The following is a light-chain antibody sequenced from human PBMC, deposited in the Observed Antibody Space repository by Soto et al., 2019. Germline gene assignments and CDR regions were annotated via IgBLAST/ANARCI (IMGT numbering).Light chain of an antibody. CDR3: AAWDDSLNTYV. J-gene: IGLJ1*01. V-gene: IGLV1-44*01. CDR2: GNN. Sequence: QSVLTQPTSASGTPGQRVTISCSGGGFKIGTNNVNWYQQLPGTAPKLLIYGNNQRPSGVPDRFSGSKSGTSASLAISGLQSEDEADYYCAAWDDSLNTYVFGIGTKSPS. CDR1: GFKIGTNN.